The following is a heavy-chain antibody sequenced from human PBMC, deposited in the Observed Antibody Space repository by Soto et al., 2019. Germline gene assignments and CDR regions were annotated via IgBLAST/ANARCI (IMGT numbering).Heavy chain of an antibody. Sequence: GGSLRLSCAASGFTFTSYSMTLVRQAPGKVLECVAHITSSGGTTYYADSVKGRFTISIDTSRNTLYLQMNILRAEDTSLYYFAKCMQAYWNYQAHHIWGQGTMVHVSS. J-gene: IGHJ3*02. D-gene: IGHD1-7*01. V-gene: IGHV3-23*01. CDR2: ITSSGGTT. CDR1: GFTFTSYS. CDR3: AKCMQAYWNYQAHHI.